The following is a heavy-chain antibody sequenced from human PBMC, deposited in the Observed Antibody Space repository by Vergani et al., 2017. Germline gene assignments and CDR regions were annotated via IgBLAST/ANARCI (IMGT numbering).Heavy chain of an antibody. J-gene: IGHJ4*02. Sequence: QVHLVESGGGVVQPGRSLRLSCVVSGFTPSYYGMHWVRQAPGKGLEWVAVISYDGTQKYYADSVKGRFTIYRDNAKSTLYLQMNSLRTEDTAVYYCATKSCGTPGCQIGYFREWGQGTLVTDSS. CDR1: GFTPSYYG. V-gene: IGHV3-30*03. D-gene: IGHD1-1*01. CDR3: ATKSCGTPGCQIGYFRE. CDR2: ISYDGTQK.